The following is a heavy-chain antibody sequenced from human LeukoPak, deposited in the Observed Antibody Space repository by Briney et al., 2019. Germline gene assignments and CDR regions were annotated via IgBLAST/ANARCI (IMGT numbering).Heavy chain of an antibody. CDR2: TNPNSGDT. J-gene: IGHJ4*02. Sequence: ASVTVSFKASGYTFTGYYIHWVRQAPGQGLEWMGWTNPNSGDTNYAQKFQGRVTMTRDTSITTAYMELSSLTSDDTAVYYCARGPGITIFGVVTMVNYWGQGTLVTVSS. D-gene: IGHD3-3*01. V-gene: IGHV1-2*02. CDR1: GYTFTGYY. CDR3: ARGPGITIFGVVTMVNY.